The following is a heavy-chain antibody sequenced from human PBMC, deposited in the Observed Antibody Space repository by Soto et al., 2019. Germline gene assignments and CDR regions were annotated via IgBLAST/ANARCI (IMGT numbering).Heavy chain of an antibody. D-gene: IGHD5-12*01. V-gene: IGHV3-53*01. CDR1: GFTVSSNY. CDR3: ASAKGQWLIHYFDY. CDR2: FYTGGGT. J-gene: IGHJ4*02. Sequence: GGSLRLSCAASGFTVSSNYMSWVRQAPGTGLEWVSVFYTGGGTYYADSVKGRFTISRDNSKNTLYLQMNSLRAEDTAMYYCASAKGQWLIHYFDYWGQGTLVTVSS.